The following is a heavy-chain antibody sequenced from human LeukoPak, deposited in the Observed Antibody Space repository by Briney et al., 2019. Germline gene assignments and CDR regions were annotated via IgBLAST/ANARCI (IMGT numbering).Heavy chain of an antibody. CDR3: ARAFKSGRSYGGLDY. V-gene: IGHV3-48*04. D-gene: IGHD5-18*01. Sequence: KAGGSLRLSCAASGFTFSSYSMNWVRQAPGKGLEWVSYISSSGSTIYYADSVKGRFTISRDNAKNSLYLQMNSLRAEDPAVYYCARAFKSGRSYGGLDYWGQGTLVTVSS. CDR1: GFTFSSYS. J-gene: IGHJ4*02. CDR2: ISSSGSTI.